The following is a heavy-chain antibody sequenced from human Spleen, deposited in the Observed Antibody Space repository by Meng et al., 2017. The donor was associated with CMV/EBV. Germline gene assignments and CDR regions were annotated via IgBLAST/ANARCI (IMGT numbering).Heavy chain of an antibody. CDR1: GWAFSGYY. Sequence: QVPGQTWGAGLLKPSEALSLACAVYGWAFSGYYWSRVRQPPGKGLEWIGEINHSGSTNYNPSLKSRVTISVDTSKNQFSLKLSSVTAADTAVYYCARDHRWYGYYFDYWGQGTLVTVSS. CDR2: INHSGST. J-gene: IGHJ4*02. CDR3: ARDHRWYGYYFDY. V-gene: IGHV4-34*01. D-gene: IGHD6-13*01.